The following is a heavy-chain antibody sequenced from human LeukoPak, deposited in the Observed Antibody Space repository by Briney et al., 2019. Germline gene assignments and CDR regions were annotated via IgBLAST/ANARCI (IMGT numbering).Heavy chain of an antibody. CDR3: AKDLDDSSGYADY. CDR1: GFTFSSYA. J-gene: IGHJ4*02. V-gene: IGHV3-23*01. Sequence: GGSLRLSCAASGFTFSSYATSWVRQAPGKGLEWVSAISGSGGSTYYADSVKGRFTISRDNSKNTLYLQMNSLRAEDTAVYYCAKDLDDSSGYADYWGQGTLVTVSS. D-gene: IGHD3-22*01. CDR2: ISGSGGST.